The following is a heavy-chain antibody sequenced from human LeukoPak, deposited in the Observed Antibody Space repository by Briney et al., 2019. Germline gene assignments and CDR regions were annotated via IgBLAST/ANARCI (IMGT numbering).Heavy chain of an antibody. V-gene: IGHV4-59*01. CDR1: GGSTSSYY. J-gene: IGHJ6*03. Sequence: PSETLSLTCTVSGGSTSSYYWSWIRQPPGKGLEWIAYIYYSGSTNYNPPLKSRVTISVDKSKKQFSLKLSSVTAADTAVYYCARQLKKGYCSGGSCYSGYYYYYYMDVWGKGTTVTISS. CDR2: IYYSGST. D-gene: IGHD2-15*01. CDR3: ARQLKKGYCSGGSCYSGYYYYYYMDV.